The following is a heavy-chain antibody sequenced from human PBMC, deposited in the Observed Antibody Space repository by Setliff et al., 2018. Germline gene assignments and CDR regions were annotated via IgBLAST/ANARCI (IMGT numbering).Heavy chain of an antibody. CDR1: GGSISSGGYY. D-gene: IGHD7-27*01. CDR2: IYYSGST. CDR3: ARALILGWPRDYWYFDL. Sequence: LSLTCTVSGGSISSGGYYWSWIRQHPGKGLEWIGYIYYSGSTYYNPSLKSRVTISVDTSKNQFSLELSSVTAADTAVYYCARALILGWPRDYWYFDLWGRGTLVTVSS. V-gene: IGHV4-31*03. J-gene: IGHJ2*01.